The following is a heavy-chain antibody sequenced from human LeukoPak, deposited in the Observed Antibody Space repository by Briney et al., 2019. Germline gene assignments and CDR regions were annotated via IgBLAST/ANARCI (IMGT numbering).Heavy chain of an antibody. V-gene: IGHV3-43*02. CDR1: GFTFDDYA. CDR2: ISGDGGST. D-gene: IGHD2-21*02. J-gene: IGHJ6*02. Sequence: GGSLRLSCAASGFTFDDYAMHWVRQAPGKGLEWVSLISGDGGSTYYADSVKGRFTISRDNSKNSLYLQMNSLRTGDTALYYCAKSTMVTRFPYGMDVWGQGTTVTVSS. CDR3: AKSTMVTRFPYGMDV.